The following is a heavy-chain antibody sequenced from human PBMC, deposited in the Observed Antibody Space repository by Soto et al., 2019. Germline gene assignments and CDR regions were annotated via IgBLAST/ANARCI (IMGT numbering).Heavy chain of an antibody. D-gene: IGHD2-2*01. J-gene: IGHJ5*02. CDR3: ARDEVPAANWLDR. V-gene: IGHV1-18*01. Sequence: ASVKVSCKPSGYIFINYGITWVREAPGQGLECMGWISGYNGNTNYADKLQGRVTMTTDTSTTTAYMELRSLRSDDTAVYYCARDEVPAANWLDRWGQGTLVTVSS. CDR1: GYIFINYG. CDR2: ISGYNGNT.